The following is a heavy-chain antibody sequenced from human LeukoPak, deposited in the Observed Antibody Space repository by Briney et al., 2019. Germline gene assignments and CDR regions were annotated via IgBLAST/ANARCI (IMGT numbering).Heavy chain of an antibody. D-gene: IGHD2-2*01. CDR1: GGSFSGYY. Sequence: SETLSLTCAVYGGSFSGYYWSWISQPPGKGLEWIGEINHSGSTNYNPSLKSRVTISVDTSKNQFSLKLSSVSAADAAVYYCARLTVPLRFNPWGQGTLVTVSS. CDR3: ARLTVPLRFNP. J-gene: IGHJ5*02. V-gene: IGHV4-34*01. CDR2: INHSGST.